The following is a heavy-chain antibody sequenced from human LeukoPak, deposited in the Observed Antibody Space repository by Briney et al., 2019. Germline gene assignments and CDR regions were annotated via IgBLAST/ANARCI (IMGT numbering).Heavy chain of an antibody. D-gene: IGHD6-19*01. J-gene: IGHJ4*02. CDR3: AKHSSGWYIDY. CDR1: GFTFSSYA. V-gene: IGHV3-30*18. CDR2: ISNDGSNK. Sequence: PGGSLRLSCAASGFTFSSYAMNWVRQAPGKGLEWVAVISNDGSNKYYADSVRGRFTISRDNSKNTLYLQMNSLRAEDTAVYYCAKHSSGWYIDYWGQGTLVTVSS.